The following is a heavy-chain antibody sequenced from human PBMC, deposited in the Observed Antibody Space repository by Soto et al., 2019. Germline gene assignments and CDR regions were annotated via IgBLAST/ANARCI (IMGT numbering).Heavy chain of an antibody. Sequence: GKGLVWVSRINSDGSSTSYADSVKGRFTISRDNAKNTLYLQMTSLRAEDTAVYFFFIQGEDGIRDNGPVSAFLLNRSYDL. CDR3: FIQGEDGIRDNGPVSAFLLNRSYDL. V-gene: IGHV3-74*01. CDR2: INSDGSST. J-gene: IGHJ2*01. D-gene: IGHD5-18*01.